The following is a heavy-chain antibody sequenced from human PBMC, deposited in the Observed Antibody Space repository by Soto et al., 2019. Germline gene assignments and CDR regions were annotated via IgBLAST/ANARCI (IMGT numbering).Heavy chain of an antibody. CDR1: GLTFSSYG. D-gene: IGHD4-17*01. CDR3: ARDPSPVGYGDVPQPPDY. Sequence: QVQLVESGGGVVQPGRSLRLSCAASGLTFSSYGMHWVRQAPGKGLEWVAVIWYDGSNKYYADSVKGRFTISRDNSKNTLYLQMNSLRAEDTAVYYCARDPSPVGYGDVPQPPDYWGQGTLVTVSS. CDR2: IWYDGSNK. J-gene: IGHJ4*02. V-gene: IGHV3-33*01.